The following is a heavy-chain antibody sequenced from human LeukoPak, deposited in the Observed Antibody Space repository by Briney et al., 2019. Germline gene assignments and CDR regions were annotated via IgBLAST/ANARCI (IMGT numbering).Heavy chain of an antibody. J-gene: IGHJ4*02. V-gene: IGHV4-59*08. Sequence: PSETLSLTCTISGGSISDYYWGWIRQPPGKGLEWIGYSHNSGDTNYNPSLKSRATILLDTSKNDFSLNLNSVTAADTAVYHCARHLPYYYGSGSYREPLDYWGQGTLVTVSS. CDR2: SHNSGDT. CDR3: ARHLPYYYGSGSYREPLDY. D-gene: IGHD3-10*01. CDR1: GGSISDYY.